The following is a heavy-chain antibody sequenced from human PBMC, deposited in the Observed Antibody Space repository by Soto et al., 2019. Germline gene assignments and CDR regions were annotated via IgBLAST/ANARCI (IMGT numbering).Heavy chain of an antibody. CDR1: GITFSTYA. Sequence: PGGSLRLSCAASGITFSTYAMSWVRRAPGKGLEWVSTIGSNGADKQYADFVKGRFTVSRDSSKSTLSLQMNSLRAEDTAVYYCAADYLRHNSLNGYYYSYGMDVGGQGTTVTVSS. CDR3: AADYLRHNSLNGYYYSYGMDV. V-gene: IGHV3-23*01. D-gene: IGHD4-17*01. J-gene: IGHJ6*02. CDR2: IGSNGADK.